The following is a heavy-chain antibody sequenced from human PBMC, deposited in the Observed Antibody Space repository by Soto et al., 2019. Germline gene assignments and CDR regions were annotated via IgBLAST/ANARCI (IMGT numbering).Heavy chain of an antibody. CDR3: ARHNGPLYVGYYYDMDV. CDR2: IYYSGYT. Sequence: PSETLSLTCTVSGGSISSSSYYWGWIRQPPGKGLEWIGSIYYSGYTYYKKSLKSRVNISVDTSKNQFSLKLSSVTAADTAVYYCARHNGPLYVGYYYDMDVWGQGTTVTVSS. D-gene: IGHD3-16*01. V-gene: IGHV4-39*01. J-gene: IGHJ6*02. CDR1: GGSISSSSYY.